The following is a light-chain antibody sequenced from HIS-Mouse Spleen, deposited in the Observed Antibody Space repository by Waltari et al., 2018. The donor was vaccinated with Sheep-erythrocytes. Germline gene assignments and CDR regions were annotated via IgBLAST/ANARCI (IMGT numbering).Light chain of an antibody. CDR1: QGIRSA. V-gene: IGKV1D-13*01. CDR2: DAA. CDR3: QQVNNYPRT. J-gene: IGKJ1*01. Sequence: AIQLTQSPSSLSASVGDRVTITCRASQGIRSALAWYQQKPGKRPKPLIYDAASLESGVPSRFSGSGSGTDFTLTISSLQPEDFATYYCQQVNNYPRTFGQGTKVEIK.